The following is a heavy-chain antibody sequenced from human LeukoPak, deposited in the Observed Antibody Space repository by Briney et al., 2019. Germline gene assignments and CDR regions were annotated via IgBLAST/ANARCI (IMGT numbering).Heavy chain of an antibody. Sequence: SETLSLTCTVSGXSISTYYWSWIRQPPGKGLEWIGYIYYSGSTNYNPSLKSRVTISVDRSKNQFSLKLTSVTAADTAVYFCARGAVQMSTILYWFDPWGQGTLVTVSS. CDR3: ARGAVQMSTILYWFDP. J-gene: IGHJ5*02. CDR2: IYYSGST. D-gene: IGHD5-24*01. V-gene: IGHV4-59*01. CDR1: GXSISTYY.